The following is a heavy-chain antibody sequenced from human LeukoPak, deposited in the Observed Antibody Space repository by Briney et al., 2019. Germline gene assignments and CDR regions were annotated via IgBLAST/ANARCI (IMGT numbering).Heavy chain of an antibody. CDR3: ARGGRREQLAFDY. V-gene: IGHV3-21*01. D-gene: IGHD6-6*01. CDR1: GFTFGSYS. J-gene: IGHJ4*02. CDR2: ISSTSRYI. Sequence: GGSLRLSCAASGFTFGSYSMNWVRQVPGKGLQWVSSISSTSRYIYYADSVKGRFTVSRDNAKDSLSLQMNSLEAEDTAVYYCARGGRREQLAFDYWGQGALVTVSS.